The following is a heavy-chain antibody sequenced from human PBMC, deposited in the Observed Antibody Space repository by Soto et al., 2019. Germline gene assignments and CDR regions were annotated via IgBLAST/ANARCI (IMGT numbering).Heavy chain of an antibody. CDR1: GGSISSYY. CDR2: IYYSGST. J-gene: IGHJ3*02. Sequence: SETLSITCTVSGGSISSYYWSWIRQPPGKGLEWIGYIYYSGSTNYNPSLKSRVTISVDTSKNQFSLKLSSVTAADTAVYYCARGAVAGRGYDAFDIWGQGTMVTVSS. D-gene: IGHD6-19*01. CDR3: ARGAVAGRGYDAFDI. V-gene: IGHV4-59*08.